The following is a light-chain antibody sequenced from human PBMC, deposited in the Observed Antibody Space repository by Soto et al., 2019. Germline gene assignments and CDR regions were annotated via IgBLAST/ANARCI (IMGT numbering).Light chain of an antibody. Sequence: ILVSHSPASLSLSIGDRATLTCRASQDIRNDLGWYQQKPGKAPKLLIYAASTLHSGVPSRFSGSGSGTDFTLTISSLQPEDFATYYCLQDDTYPITFGQGTKVDI. CDR1: QDIRND. J-gene: IGKJ1*01. CDR3: LQDDTYPIT. CDR2: AAS. V-gene: IGKV1-6*01.